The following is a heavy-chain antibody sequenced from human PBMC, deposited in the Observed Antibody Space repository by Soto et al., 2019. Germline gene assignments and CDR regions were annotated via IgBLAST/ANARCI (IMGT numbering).Heavy chain of an antibody. D-gene: IGHD1-7*01. CDR2: FDPEDGET. V-gene: IGHV1-24*01. Sequence: GASVKVSCKVSGYTLTELSMHWVRQAPGKGLEWMGGFDPEDGETIYAQKFQGRVTMTEDTSTDTAYMELSSLRSEDTAVYYCATWNWALDAFDIWGQGSMVTVSS. CDR1: GYTLTELS. CDR3: ATWNWALDAFDI. J-gene: IGHJ3*02.